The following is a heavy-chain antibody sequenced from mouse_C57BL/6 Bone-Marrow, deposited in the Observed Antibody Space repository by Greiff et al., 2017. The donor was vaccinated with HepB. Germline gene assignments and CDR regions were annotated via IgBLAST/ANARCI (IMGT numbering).Heavy chain of an antibody. J-gene: IGHJ3*01. Sequence: QVQLQQSGAELMKPGASVKLSCKATGYTFTGYWIEWVKQRPGHGLEWIGEILPGSGSTNYNEKFKGKATFTADKSSNTAYMQRSSLTTEDSAIDYCARKEGGSSGLTFAYWGQGTLVTVSA. CDR1: GYTFTGYW. D-gene: IGHD3-2*02. CDR3: ARKEGGSSGLTFAY. V-gene: IGHV1-9*01. CDR2: ILPGSGST.